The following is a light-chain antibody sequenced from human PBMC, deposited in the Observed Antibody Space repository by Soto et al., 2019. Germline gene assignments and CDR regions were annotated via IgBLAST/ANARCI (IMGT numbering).Light chain of an antibody. CDR1: QSVSSY. J-gene: IGKJ1*01. V-gene: IGKV3-11*01. CDR2: DAS. Sequence: EIVLTQSPATLSLSPGERATLSCRASQSVSSYLAWYQQKPGQDPRLLIYDASNRATGIPARFSGSGSGTDFALPISSLEPEYIAVYYCRQRSNWPWTFGQGTKVGI. CDR3: RQRSNWPWT.